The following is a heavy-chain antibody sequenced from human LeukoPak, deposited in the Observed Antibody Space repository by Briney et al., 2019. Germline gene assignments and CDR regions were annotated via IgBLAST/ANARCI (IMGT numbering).Heavy chain of an antibody. CDR3: ARGKGIAVSSFDY. J-gene: IGHJ4*02. Sequence: QPGGSLRLSCAASGFTFSSYAMSWVRQVPGKGLEWVSGISGSGGSTYYADSVEGRCTISRDNSKNTLSLQMNSLRAEDTALYYCARGKGIAVSSFDYWGQGTLVTVSS. D-gene: IGHD6-19*01. CDR1: GFTFSSYA. CDR2: ISGSGGST. V-gene: IGHV3-23*01.